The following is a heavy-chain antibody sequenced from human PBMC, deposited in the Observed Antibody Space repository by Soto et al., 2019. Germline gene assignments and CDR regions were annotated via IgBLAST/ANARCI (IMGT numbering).Heavy chain of an antibody. CDR1: GGTFSSYT. CDR2: IIPILGIA. D-gene: IGHD3-16*02. Sequence: SVKVSCKASGGTFSSYTISWVRQAPGQGLEWMGRIIPILGIANYAQKFQGRVTITADKSTSTAYMELSSLKSEDTAVYYCARDSPDYVWGSYRYPLYYYGMDVWGQGTTVTVSS. V-gene: IGHV1-69*04. J-gene: IGHJ6*02. CDR3: ARDSPDYVWGSYRYPLYYYGMDV.